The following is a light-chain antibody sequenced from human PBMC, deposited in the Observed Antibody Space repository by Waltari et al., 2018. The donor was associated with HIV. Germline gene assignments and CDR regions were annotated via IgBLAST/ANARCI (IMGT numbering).Light chain of an antibody. V-gene: IGLV1-47*01. Sequence: QSFLPQPPSASGTPGQPVAISFSGSSPNIEKDNVYWYHQLPGMTPKLIIYKNFLRPSGVPDRFAASKSGTSAARTISGLRSADEADYYCVGWDSSLSAYVFGAGTKVAVL. CDR1: SPNIEKDN. CDR2: KNF. J-gene: IGLJ1*01. CDR3: VGWDSSLSAYV.